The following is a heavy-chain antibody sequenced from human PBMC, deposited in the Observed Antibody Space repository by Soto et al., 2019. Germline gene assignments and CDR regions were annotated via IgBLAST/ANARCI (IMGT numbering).Heavy chain of an antibody. CDR1: GGTFSIYA. D-gene: IGHD2-15*01. V-gene: IGHV1-69*06. CDR3: AGRGYCSGGSCYSRYHNWFDP. J-gene: IGHJ5*02. Sequence: QVQLVQSGAEVKKPGSSVKVSCKASGGTFSIYAISWVRQAPGQGLEWMGGIIPIFGTANYAQKFQGRVTITADKSTSTAYMELSSLRSEDTAVYYCAGRGYCSGGSCYSRYHNWFDPWGQGTLVTVSS. CDR2: IIPIFGTA.